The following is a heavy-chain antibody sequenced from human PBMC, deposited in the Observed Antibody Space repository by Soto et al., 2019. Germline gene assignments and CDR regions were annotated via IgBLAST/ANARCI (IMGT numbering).Heavy chain of an antibody. D-gene: IGHD1-26*01. CDR3: AGCIVGATENWFDP. V-gene: IGHV4-31*03. J-gene: IGHJ5*02. CDR1: GGSISSGGYY. CDR2: IYYSGST. Sequence: SETLSLTCTVSGGSISSGGYYWSWIRQHPGKGLEWIGYIYYSGSTYYNPSLKSRVTISVDTSKNQFSLKLSSVTAADTAVYYCAGCIVGATENWFDPWGQGTLVTVSS.